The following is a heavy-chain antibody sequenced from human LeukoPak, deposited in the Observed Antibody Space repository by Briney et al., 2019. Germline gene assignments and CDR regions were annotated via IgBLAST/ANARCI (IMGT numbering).Heavy chain of an antibody. CDR3: AKEYSSGGFDY. J-gene: IGHJ4*02. CDR2: LSGSGGST. CDR1: GFTFSIYA. V-gene: IGHV3-23*01. D-gene: IGHD6-19*01. Sequence: GGSLRLSCAASGFTFSIYAMSWVRQAPGEGLEWVSSLSGSGGSTYYADSVKGRFTISRDNSKNTLYLQMNSLRAEDTAVYYCAKEYSSGGFDYWGQGTLVTVSS.